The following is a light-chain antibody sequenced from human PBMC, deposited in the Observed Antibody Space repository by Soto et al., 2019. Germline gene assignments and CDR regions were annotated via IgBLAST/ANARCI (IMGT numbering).Light chain of an antibody. J-gene: IGKJ1*01. CDR2: AAS. CDR1: QGISNY. V-gene: IGKV1-27*01. CDR3: QRSNSSQCT. Sequence: IQMTPSPSSLSTSVGDRITITCRARQGISNYLAWYQQKPGKVPKLLIYAASTLQSGVPSRFSRSGSGADFTLTIGSLQPGDVATYYCQRSNSSQCTFSQGTKVDIK.